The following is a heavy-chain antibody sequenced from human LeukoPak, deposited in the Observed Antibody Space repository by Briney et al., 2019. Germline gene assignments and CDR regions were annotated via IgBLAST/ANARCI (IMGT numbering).Heavy chain of an antibody. D-gene: IGHD6-13*01. CDR3: ARVWGSSSWYNWFDP. CDR1: GFTFSSYA. J-gene: IGHJ5*02. V-gene: IGHV3-48*04. CDR2: ISSSSSTI. Sequence: GGSLRLSCAASGFTFSSYALSWVRQAPGKGLEWVSYISSSSSTIYYADSVKGRFTISRDNAKNSLYLQMNSLRAEDTAVYYCARVWGSSSWYNWFDPWGQGTLVTVSS.